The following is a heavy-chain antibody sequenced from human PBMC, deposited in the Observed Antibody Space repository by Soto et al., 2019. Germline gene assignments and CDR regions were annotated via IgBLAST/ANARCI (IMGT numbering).Heavy chain of an antibody. CDR1: GGSISSGGYY. D-gene: IGHD6-13*01. J-gene: IGHJ6*02. CDR3: ASRGNSSPPGGMDV. CDR2: IYYSGST. Sequence: QVQLQESGPGLVKPSQTLSLTCTVSGGSISSGGYYWSWIRQHPGKGLEWIGYIYYSGSTYYNPSLKSRVTLSVDTSKNQFSLKLSSVTAADTAAYYCASRGNSSPPGGMDVWGQGTTVTVSS. V-gene: IGHV4-31*03.